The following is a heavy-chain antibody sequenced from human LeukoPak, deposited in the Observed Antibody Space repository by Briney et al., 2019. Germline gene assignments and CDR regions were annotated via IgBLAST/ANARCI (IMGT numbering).Heavy chain of an antibody. D-gene: IGHD6-6*01. CDR2: ISYDGSNK. J-gene: IGHJ6*03. CDR3: AKASREKQLVSSNYYMDV. V-gene: IGHV3-30*18. Sequence: GSLRLSCAASGFTFSSYGMYWVRQAPGKGLEWVAVISYDGSNKYYADSVKGRFTISRDNSQNTLYVQMNSLRAEDTAVYYCAKASREKQLVSSNYYMDVWGKGTTVIISS. CDR1: GFTFSSYG.